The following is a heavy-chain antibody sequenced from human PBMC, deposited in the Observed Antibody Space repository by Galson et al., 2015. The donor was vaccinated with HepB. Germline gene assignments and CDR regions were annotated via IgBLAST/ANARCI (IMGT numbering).Heavy chain of an antibody. CDR1: GFTFSSYA. CDR2: ISYDGSNK. CDR3: ARGGLDMDAFDI. V-gene: IGHV3-30-3*01. J-gene: IGHJ3*02. Sequence: SLRLSCAASGFTFSSYAMHWVRQAPGKGLEWVAVISYDGSNKYYADSVKGRFTISRDNSKNTLYLQMNSLRAEDTAVYYCARGGLDMDAFDIWGQGTMVTVSS. D-gene: IGHD2-2*03.